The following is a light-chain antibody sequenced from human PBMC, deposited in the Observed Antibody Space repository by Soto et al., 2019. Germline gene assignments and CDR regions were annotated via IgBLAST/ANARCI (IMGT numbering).Light chain of an antibody. J-gene: IGKJ5*01. Sequence: RLYPATLAVSPGETASLSCRASQSAGNFLAWYQQKPGQAPRLLIYGASSRAAGIPDRFSGSGSGADFTLEISRVETDDVGTYYCMQSTQLPPTFGQGTRLEI. CDR1: QSAGNF. CDR2: GAS. V-gene: IGKV3-11*01. CDR3: MQSTQLPPT.